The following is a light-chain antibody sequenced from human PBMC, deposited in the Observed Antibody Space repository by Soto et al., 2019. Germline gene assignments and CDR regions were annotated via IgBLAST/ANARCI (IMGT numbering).Light chain of an antibody. J-gene: IGLJ1*01. V-gene: IGLV2-11*01. CDR2: DVS. CDR3: CSYAGSYTYV. Sequence: SSLTQPRSMSGAPGQSVTISCTGTSSDVGGYNYVSWYQQHPGKAPKLMIYDVSQRPSGVPDRFSGSKSGNTASLTISGLQAEDEADYYCCSYAGSYTYVFGTGTTVTVL. CDR1: SSDVGGYNY.